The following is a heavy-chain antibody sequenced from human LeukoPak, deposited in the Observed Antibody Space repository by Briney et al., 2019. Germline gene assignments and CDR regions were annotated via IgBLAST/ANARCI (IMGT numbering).Heavy chain of an antibody. CDR3: ARAGIVVVPAAMLNY. V-gene: IGHV1-2*06. J-gene: IGHJ4*02. D-gene: IGHD2-2*01. CDR2: INLISGGT. Sequence: ASVKVSCKASGYTFTGYYMHWVRQAPGQGLEWMGRINLISGGTNYAQKSQGRVTMTRDTTISTAYMELNRLRSDDTAVYYCARAGIVVVPAAMLNYWGQGTLVTVSS. CDR1: GYTFTGYY.